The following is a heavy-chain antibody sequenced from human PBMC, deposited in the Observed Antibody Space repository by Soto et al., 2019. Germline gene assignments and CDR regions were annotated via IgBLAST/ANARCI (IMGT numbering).Heavy chain of an antibody. J-gene: IGHJ2*01. Sequence: QVQLVESGGGVVQPGRSLRLSCAASGFTFSSYAMHWVRQAPGTGLEWVAVISYDGSNKYYADSVKGQFTISSDNSKNTRYLKMNSLRREDTAVYYCARPLWRDDYNWAYFDLLRRGTLVTVSS. CDR3: ARPLWRDDYNWAYFDL. V-gene: IGHV3-30-3*01. CDR1: GFTFSSYA. D-gene: IGHD4-4*01. CDR2: ISYDGSNK.